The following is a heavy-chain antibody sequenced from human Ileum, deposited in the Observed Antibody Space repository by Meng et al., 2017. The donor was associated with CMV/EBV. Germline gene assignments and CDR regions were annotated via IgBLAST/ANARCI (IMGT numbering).Heavy chain of an antibody. D-gene: IGHD3-3*01. CDR3: ARVSVWSGYFNYYYYYGMDV. V-gene: IGHV4-4*02. Sequence: SSDWWSWVRQPQGKGLEWIGEIYHSGSTNYNPSLKSRVTISVDKSKNQFSLKLSSVTAADTAVYYCARVSVWSGYFNYYYYYGMDVWGQGTTVTVSS. CDR1: SSDW. CDR2: IYHSGST. J-gene: IGHJ6*02.